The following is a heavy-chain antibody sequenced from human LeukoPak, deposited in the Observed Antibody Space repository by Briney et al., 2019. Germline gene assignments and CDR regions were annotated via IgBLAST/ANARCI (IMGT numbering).Heavy chain of an antibody. V-gene: IGHV3-30*02. Sequence: GGSLRLSCAASGFMFSSHGMHWVRQAPGKGLEWVAFIRYDGSNKYSGDSVRGRFTISRDNSKNTLYLQMNSLRAEDTAVYYCAKLSPTDTSGDYWGQGTLATVSS. CDR1: GFMFSSHG. CDR3: AKLSPTDTSGDY. J-gene: IGHJ4*02. CDR2: IRYDGSNK. D-gene: IGHD3-10*01.